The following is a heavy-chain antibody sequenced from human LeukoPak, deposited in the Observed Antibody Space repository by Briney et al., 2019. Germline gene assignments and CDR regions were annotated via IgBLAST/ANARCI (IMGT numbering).Heavy chain of an antibody. CDR2: IYYSGST. CDR3: AREVAAAPNWFDP. V-gene: IGHV4-59*01. Sequence: SETLSLTCTVSGGSIGSYYWSWIRQPPGKGLEWIGYIYYSGSTNYNPSLKSRVTISVDTSKNQFSLKLSSVTAADTAVYYCAREVAAAPNWFDPWGQGTLVTVSS. J-gene: IGHJ5*02. D-gene: IGHD6-13*01. CDR1: GGSIGSYY.